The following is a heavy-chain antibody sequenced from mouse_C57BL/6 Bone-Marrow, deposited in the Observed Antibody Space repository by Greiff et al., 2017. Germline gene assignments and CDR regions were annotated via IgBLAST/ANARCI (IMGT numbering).Heavy chain of an antibody. J-gene: IGHJ4*01. D-gene: IGHD2-4*01. CDR3: ARGDDFYYYAMDY. CDR2: INPNYGTT. CDR1: GYSFTDYN. Sequence: VHVKQSGPELVKPGASVKISCKASGYSFTDYNMNWVKQSTGQSLEWIGVINPNYGTTSYNQKFNGKATLTVDQSSSTAYMQLNSLTSEDSAVYYCARGDDFYYYAMDYWGQGTSVTVSS. V-gene: IGHV1-39*01.